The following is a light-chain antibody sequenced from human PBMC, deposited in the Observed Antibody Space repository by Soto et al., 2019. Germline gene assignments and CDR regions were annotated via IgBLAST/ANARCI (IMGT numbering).Light chain of an antibody. CDR1: SPDIGAGSE. CDR3: QSYDNSLSAYV. J-gene: IGLJ1*01. CDR2: GST. V-gene: IGLV1-40*01. Sequence: QSALTQPPSLSGAPGQRVTISCTGSSPDIGAGSEVHWYQQLPGTAPKLLIFGSTNRPSGVPDRFSGSKSATSASLAITGLQAEDEADYYCQSYDNSLSAYVFGTGTKVTVL.